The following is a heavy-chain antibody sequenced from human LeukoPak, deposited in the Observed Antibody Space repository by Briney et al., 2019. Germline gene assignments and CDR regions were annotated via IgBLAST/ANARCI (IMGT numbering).Heavy chain of an antibody. CDR2: ISGSGGST. D-gene: IGHD6-19*01. V-gene: IGHV3-23*01. CDR1: GFTFSSYA. Sequence: PGGSLRLSCAASGFTFSSYAMSWVRQAPEKGLEWVSAISGSGGSTYYADSVKGRFTISRDNSKNTLYLQMNSLRAEDTAVYYCAKDRARVRDPVFGSGWYFGGQGTLVTVSS. CDR3: AKDRARVRDPVFGSGWYF. J-gene: IGHJ4*02.